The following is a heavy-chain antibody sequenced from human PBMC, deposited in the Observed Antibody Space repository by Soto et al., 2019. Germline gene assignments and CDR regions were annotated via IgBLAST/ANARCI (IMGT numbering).Heavy chain of an antibody. Sequence: LSLTCSVSGGSMSSTYYLWGWLRQPPGKGLEWMGSIYYNGSTYYNPSLKSRVTISADKSKNQFSLKVSSVTASDTAVYNCTKRPTKNILGGGIDYWGQGTVVTVS. CDR1: GGSMSSTYYL. V-gene: IGHV4-39*01. D-gene: IGHD1-26*01. CDR2: IYYNGST. CDR3: TKRPTKNILGGGIDY. J-gene: IGHJ4*02.